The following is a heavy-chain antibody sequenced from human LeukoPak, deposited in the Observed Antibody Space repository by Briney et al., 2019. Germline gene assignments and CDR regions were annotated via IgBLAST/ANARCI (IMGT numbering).Heavy chain of an antibody. J-gene: IGHJ6*03. Sequence: GGSLRLSCAVSGFTFSSYSMNWVRQAPGKGLEWVSSISSSSRYMYYADSAKGRFTISRDNAKNSLYLQMNSLRAEDTAVYYCATLERKQPHQYYHYMDVWGKGTTVTVSS. CDR3: ATLERKQPHQYYHYMDV. CDR2: ISSSSRYM. D-gene: IGHD6-13*01. CDR1: GFTFSSYS. V-gene: IGHV3-21*01.